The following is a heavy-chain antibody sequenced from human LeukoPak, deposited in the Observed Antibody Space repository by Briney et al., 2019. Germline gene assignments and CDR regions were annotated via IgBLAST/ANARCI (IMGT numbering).Heavy chain of an antibody. D-gene: IGHD3-16*02. V-gene: IGHV1-46*01. CDR1: GYTFTSYY. CDR2: INPSGGST. CDR3: ARDLSGFYDYVWGSYRYERGGYFDY. Sequence: ASVKVSCKASGYTFTSYYMHWVRQAPGQGLEWMGIINPSGGSTSYAQKLQGRVTMTRDMSTSTVYMELSSLRSEDTAVYYCARDLSGFYDYVWGSYRYERGGYFDYWGQGTLVTVSS. J-gene: IGHJ4*02.